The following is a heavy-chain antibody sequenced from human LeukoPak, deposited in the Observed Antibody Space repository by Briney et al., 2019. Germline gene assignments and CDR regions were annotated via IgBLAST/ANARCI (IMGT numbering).Heavy chain of an antibody. CDR3: AKRKSGSPAMPIDY. V-gene: IGHV3-23*01. CDR2: ISGSGGST. D-gene: IGHD2-2*01. J-gene: IGHJ4*02. Sequence: GGSLRLSCAASGFTFSSYAMSWVRQAPGKGLEWVSAISGSGGSTYYADSVKGRFTISRDNSKNTLYPQMNSLRAEDTAVYYCAKRKSGSPAMPIDYWGQGTLVTVSS. CDR1: GFTFSSYA.